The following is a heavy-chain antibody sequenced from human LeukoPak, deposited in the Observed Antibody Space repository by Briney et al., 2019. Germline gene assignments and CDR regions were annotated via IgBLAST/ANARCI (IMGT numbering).Heavy chain of an antibody. V-gene: IGHV3-7*01. CDR3: ANVPRSTVSY. D-gene: IGHD2-15*01. CDR2: LNEDGSVK. Sequence: GGSLRLSCAASEFSFSTNWMHWVPLTPGKGLEWVAELNEDGSVKYYVDSVKGRFTISRDNARSLLFLQMYNLRSEDTGVYFCANVPRSTVSYWGRGTLVTVSS. CDR1: EFSFSTNW. J-gene: IGHJ4*02.